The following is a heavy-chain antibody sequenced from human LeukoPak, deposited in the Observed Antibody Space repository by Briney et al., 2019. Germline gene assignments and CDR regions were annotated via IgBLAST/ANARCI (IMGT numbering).Heavy chain of an antibody. Sequence: NPSETLSLTCTVSGGSISSYYWSWIRQPPGTGLEWIGYIYYSGGTNYNPPLKSRVTISVDTSKNQFSLKLSSVTAADTAVYYCARYSDNWFDPWGQGTLVTVSS. CDR3: ARYSDNWFDP. V-gene: IGHV4-59*12. CDR1: GGSISSYY. J-gene: IGHJ5*02. CDR2: IYYSGGT. D-gene: IGHD6-13*01.